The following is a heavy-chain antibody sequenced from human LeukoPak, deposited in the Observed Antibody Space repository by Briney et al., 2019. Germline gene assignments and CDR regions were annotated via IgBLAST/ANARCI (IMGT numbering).Heavy chain of an antibody. CDR3: DGSSTGGYYYMDV. Sequence: PSENLSCTSTVSGGTISSNYWSWIRQPPGKGLEWIGYIYYSGSTNYNPSLKSRVTISVDTSKNQFTLKLSSVTAADTAVYYCDGSSTGGYYYMDVWSKGTTVTVSS. V-gene: IGHV4-59*01. CDR1: GGTISSNY. CDR2: IYYSGST. J-gene: IGHJ6*03. D-gene: IGHD2-2*01.